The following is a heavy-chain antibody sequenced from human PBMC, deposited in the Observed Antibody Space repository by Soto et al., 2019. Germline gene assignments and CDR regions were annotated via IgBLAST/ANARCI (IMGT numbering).Heavy chain of an antibody. CDR1: GFTFSYYY. CDR3: ARDRGGYDRLYYYHGMDV. Sequence: GGSLRLSCAASGFTFSYYYMSWIRQSPGQGLEYISYISSSSGSTNYADSVKGRFTISRDNAKNSLYLQMSSLRAEDTAVYYCARDRGGYDRLYYYHGMDVWGQGTTVTVSS. J-gene: IGHJ6*02. V-gene: IGHV3-11*06. CDR2: ISSSSGST. D-gene: IGHD5-12*01.